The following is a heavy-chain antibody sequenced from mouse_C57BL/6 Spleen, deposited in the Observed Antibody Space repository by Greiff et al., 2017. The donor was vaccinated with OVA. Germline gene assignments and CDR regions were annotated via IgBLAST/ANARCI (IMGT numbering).Heavy chain of an antibody. CDR2: IYPGSGST. CDR3: ARLPHYYGSSSAWFAY. Sequence: VQLQQPGAELVKPGASVKMSCKASGYTFTSYWITWVKQRPGQGLEWIGDIYPGSGSTNYNEKFKSKATLTVDTSSSTAYMQLSSLTSEDSAVYYCARLPHYYGSSSAWFAYWGQGTLVTVSA. D-gene: IGHD1-1*01. J-gene: IGHJ3*01. V-gene: IGHV1-55*01. CDR1: GYTFTSYW.